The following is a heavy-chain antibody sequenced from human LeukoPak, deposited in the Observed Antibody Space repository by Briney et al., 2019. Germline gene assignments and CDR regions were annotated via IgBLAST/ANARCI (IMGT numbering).Heavy chain of an antibody. V-gene: IGHV1-2*02. D-gene: IGHD3-10*01. CDR2: INPNSGGT. CDR1: GYTFTGYY. Sequence: ASVKVSCMASGYTFTGYYMHWVRQAPGQGLEWMGWINPNSGGTNYAQKFQGRVTMTRDTSISTAYMELSRLRSDDPAGYYCARVPLGGPIPMVRGVQAAYAMDAWGQGTPFSVS. CDR3: ARVPLGGPIPMVRGVQAAYAMDA. J-gene: IGHJ6*02.